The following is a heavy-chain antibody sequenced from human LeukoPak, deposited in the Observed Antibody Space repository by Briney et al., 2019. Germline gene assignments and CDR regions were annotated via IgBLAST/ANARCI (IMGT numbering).Heavy chain of an antibody. Sequence: GGSLRPSCAASAFTVSSNHTSCDSQAPGNWREWGSIIYRVGTTYYPDSVKGRSTISRDNSKNTMYLQMNSLRPEDTAVYYCVIYYDSNGPRSGGMDHWGQGTLVTVSS. J-gene: IGHJ4*02. V-gene: IGHV3-53*01. CDR1: AFTVSSNH. D-gene: IGHD3-22*01. CDR2: IYRVGTT. CDR3: VIYYDSNGPRSGGMDH.